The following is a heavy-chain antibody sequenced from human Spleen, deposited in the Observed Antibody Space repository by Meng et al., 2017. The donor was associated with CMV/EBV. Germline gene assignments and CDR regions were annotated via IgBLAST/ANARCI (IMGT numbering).Heavy chain of an antibody. Sequence: GESLKISCAASRFTFSDAWMTWVRQAPGKGLEWVGRIKSKTNGGTTDYAAPVKGRFTISRDDSKNTLYLQMNSLKTEDTAMYYCTTGHTIPSFAGYNYWGQGTLVTVSS. V-gene: IGHV3-15*01. CDR2: IKSKTNGGTT. CDR1: RFTFSDAW. D-gene: IGHD6-13*01. J-gene: IGHJ4*02. CDR3: TTGHTIPSFAGYNY.